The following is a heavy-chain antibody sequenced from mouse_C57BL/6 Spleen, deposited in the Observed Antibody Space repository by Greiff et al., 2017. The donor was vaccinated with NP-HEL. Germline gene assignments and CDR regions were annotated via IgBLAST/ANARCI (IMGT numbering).Heavy chain of an antibody. CDR1: GYTFTSYW. V-gene: IGHV1-72*01. D-gene: IGHD1-1*01. CDR2: IDPNSGGT. J-gene: IGHJ2*01. CDR3: ARGFITTVVAPYFDY. Sequence: QVQLQQPGAELVKPGASVKLSCKASGYTFTSYWMHWVKQRPGRGLEWIGRIDPNSGGTKYNEKFKSKATLTVDKPSSTAYMQLSSLTSEDSAVYYCARGFITTVVAPYFDYWGQGTTLTVSS.